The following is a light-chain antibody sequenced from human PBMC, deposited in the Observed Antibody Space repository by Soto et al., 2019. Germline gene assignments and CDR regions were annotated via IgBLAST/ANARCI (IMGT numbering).Light chain of an antibody. CDR1: QSISRF. Sequence: DIQMTHSPSSLSASVGDRVTITCLASQSISRFLNWHQHKPGKAPELLMFAASNLESGVPSRFSGSGSGTEFTLTITSLQAEDFATYYCEQTDSTTHTFGQGTKVDIK. CDR2: AAS. CDR3: EQTDSTTHT. V-gene: IGKV1-39*01. J-gene: IGKJ2*01.